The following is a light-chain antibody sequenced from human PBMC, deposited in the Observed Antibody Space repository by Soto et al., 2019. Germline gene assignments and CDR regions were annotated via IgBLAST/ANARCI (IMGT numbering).Light chain of an antibody. CDR2: AAS. Sequence: IPFTQSSSSLSASFGDRVTISFRASQDIAIYLAWYQQKPGEAPKLLIYAASTLYGGVPSRFSGSGSGTDFALTITSLQAEDFATYYCQQLRMYPSTFGGGTKVDI. J-gene: IGKJ4*01. V-gene: IGKV1-9*01. CDR1: QDIAIY. CDR3: QQLRMYPST.